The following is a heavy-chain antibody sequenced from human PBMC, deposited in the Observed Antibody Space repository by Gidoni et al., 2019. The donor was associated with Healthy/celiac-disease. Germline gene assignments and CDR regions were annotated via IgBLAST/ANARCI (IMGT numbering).Heavy chain of an antibody. Sequence: EVQLLESAGGLVQPGVSLRLTFSASGFTFRGYAMSWVRQAPGKGLGWVSAISGSGGSTYYADSVKGRFTISRYNSQNTLYLQMNSLRAEDTAVYYCANSITNYYDSSGYKRPPRRHFDLWGRGTLVTVSS. CDR1: GFTFRGYA. D-gene: IGHD3-22*01. CDR2: ISGSGGST. CDR3: ANSITNYYDSSGYKRPPRRHFDL. V-gene: IGHV3-23*01. J-gene: IGHJ2*01.